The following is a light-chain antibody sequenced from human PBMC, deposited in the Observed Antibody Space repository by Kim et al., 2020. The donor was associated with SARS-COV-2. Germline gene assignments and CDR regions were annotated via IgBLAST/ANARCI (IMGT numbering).Light chain of an antibody. Sequence: SPGERATLSCRASQTVSSNYLAWFQQNPGQAPRLLIYGASSRATGIPDRFSGSGSGTDFTLTINRLEPEDFAVYYCQQYATSPITFGQGTKVDIK. CDR2: GAS. CDR1: QTVSSNY. J-gene: IGKJ1*01. V-gene: IGKV3-20*01. CDR3: QQYATSPIT.